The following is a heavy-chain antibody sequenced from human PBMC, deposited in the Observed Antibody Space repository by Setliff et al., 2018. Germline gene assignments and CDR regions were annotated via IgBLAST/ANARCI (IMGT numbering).Heavy chain of an antibody. CDR3: ARTRYGLGGRPY. V-gene: IGHV4-59*01. D-gene: IGHD2-15*01. CDR1: GDSISGDY. J-gene: IGHJ4*02. CDR2: IHYSGST. Sequence: SETLSLTCTVSGDSISGDYWSWIRQPPGKGLEWIGFIHYSGSTNYNPSLKSRVTISLDTPKNQLSLRLSSVTAADTAVYYCARTRYGLGGRPYWGQGTLVTSPQ.